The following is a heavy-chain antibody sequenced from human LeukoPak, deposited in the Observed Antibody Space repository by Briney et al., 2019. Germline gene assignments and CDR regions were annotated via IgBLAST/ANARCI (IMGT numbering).Heavy chain of an antibody. J-gene: IGHJ4*02. CDR1: GFMFPDYA. Sequence: GGSPRLSYAPPGFMFPDYAIQWVRHAPGKGLGWVSLISGDGGSTFYADSVKGRFTISRDNSKNSLYLQMNSLRSDDTALYYCARESESSGWYDYWGQGTLVTVCS. D-gene: IGHD6-19*01. V-gene: IGHV3-43*02. CDR3: ARESESSGWYDY. CDR2: ISGDGGST.